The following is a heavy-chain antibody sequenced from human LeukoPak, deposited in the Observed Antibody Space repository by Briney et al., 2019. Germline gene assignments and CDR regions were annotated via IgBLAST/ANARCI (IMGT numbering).Heavy chain of an antibody. CDR1: GYSFTSYW. Sequence: GGSMKISCKGSGYSFTSYWIGWVRQMPEKGLEWMGIIYPGDSDTRYSPSFQGQVTISADKSISTAYLQWSSLKASDTAMYYCARHSDYDSSKYYFDYWGQGTLVTVSS. CDR3: ARHSDYDSSKYYFDY. D-gene: IGHD3-22*01. CDR2: IYPGDSDT. J-gene: IGHJ4*02. V-gene: IGHV5-51*01.